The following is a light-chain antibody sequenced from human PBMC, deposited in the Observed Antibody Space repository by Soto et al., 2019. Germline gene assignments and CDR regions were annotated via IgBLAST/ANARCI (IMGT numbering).Light chain of an antibody. CDR3: QKYNSAPWT. V-gene: IGKV1-27*01. CDR1: QGISNY. Sequence: DIQMTQSPSSLSASVGDRVTITCRARQGISNYLAWYQQKPGKVPKLLIYAASTLQSGVPSRFSGSRSGTDFTLTISSLQPEDVASYNCQKYNSAPWTFGQGTKVEIK. CDR2: AAS. J-gene: IGKJ1*01.